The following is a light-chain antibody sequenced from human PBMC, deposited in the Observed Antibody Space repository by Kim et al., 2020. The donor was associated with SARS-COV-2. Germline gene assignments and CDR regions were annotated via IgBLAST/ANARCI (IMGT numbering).Light chain of an antibody. CDR2: KDS. CDR3: QSADNSGTYLVV. CDR1: TLPKQY. V-gene: IGLV3-25*03. J-gene: IGLJ3*02. Sequence: SYELTQPPSVSVSPGQTARITCSGDTLPKQYAYWYQQKPGQAPVLVIYKDSERPSGIPERFSGSSSGTTVTLTISGVQAEDEADYYCQSADNSGTYLVVFGGGTQLTVL.